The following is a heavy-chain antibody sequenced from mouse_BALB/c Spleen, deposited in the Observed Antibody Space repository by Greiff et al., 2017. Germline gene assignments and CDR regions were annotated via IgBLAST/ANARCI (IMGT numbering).Heavy chain of an antibody. V-gene: IGHV7-3*02. CDR3: ARRSLYFDV. CDR2: IRNKANGYTT. CDR1: GFTFTDYY. J-gene: IGHJ1*01. D-gene: IGHD6-2*01. Sequence: EVQRVESGGGLVQPGGSLRLSCATSGFTFTDYYMSWVRQPPGKALEWLGFIRNKANGYTTEYSASVKGRFTISRDNSQSILYLQMNTLRAEDSATYYCARRSLYFDVWGAGTTVTVSS.